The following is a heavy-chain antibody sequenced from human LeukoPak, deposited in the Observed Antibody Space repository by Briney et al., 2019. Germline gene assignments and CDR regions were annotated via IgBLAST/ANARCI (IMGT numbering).Heavy chain of an antibody. D-gene: IGHD7-27*01. V-gene: IGHV3-30-3*01. CDR1: GFTFSTYA. CDR2: ISYDGSNK. CDR3: ARGPTRGSWPGEAEY. J-gene: IGHJ4*02. Sequence: GGSLRLSCAASGFTFSTYAMLWVRQAPGQGLEGVAVISYDGSNKYYADSVTGRFTISRDNSKNTLYLQMSSLSTEDTSLYYCARGPTRGSWPGEAEYWGQGTLVTVSS.